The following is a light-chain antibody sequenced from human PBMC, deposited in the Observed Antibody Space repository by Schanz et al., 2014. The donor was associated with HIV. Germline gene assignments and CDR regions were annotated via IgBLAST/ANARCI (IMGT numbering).Light chain of an antibody. Sequence: QSLLTQPPSASGTPGQRVSISCSGSSSNIGSYSVYWYQQFPGTAPKLLIYKDSRRPSGVPDRFSGSKSGNSASLAISGLRSEDEAHYYCATWDDSLSGVFGGGTKLTVL. CDR3: ATWDDSLSGV. J-gene: IGLJ3*02. CDR2: KDS. CDR1: SSNIGSYS. V-gene: IGLV1-47*01.